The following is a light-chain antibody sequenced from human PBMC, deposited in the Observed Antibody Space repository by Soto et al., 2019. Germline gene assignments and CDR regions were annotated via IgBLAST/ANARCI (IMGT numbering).Light chain of an antibody. V-gene: IGLV1-44*01. J-gene: IGLJ1*01. Sequence: QSVLTQPPSTSGTPGQRVTISCSGSSSNIGRNTVNWYQQLQGTAPKLLIFSNNQRPSGVPDRFSGSKSGTSASLAISGLQSEDEADYYCAAWDDSMNARYVFGTGTKVTVL. CDR3: AAWDDSMNARYV. CDR2: SNN. CDR1: SSNIGRNT.